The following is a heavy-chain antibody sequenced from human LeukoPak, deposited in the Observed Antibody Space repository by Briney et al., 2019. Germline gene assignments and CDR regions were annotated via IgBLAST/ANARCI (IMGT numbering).Heavy chain of an antibody. CDR2: IYHSGST. CDR3: ARSHYGLDY. Sequence: SETLSLTCTVSGGSVSSGSYYWSWIRQPPGKGLEWIGYIYHSGSTYYNPSLKSRVTISVDRSKNQFSLKLSSVTAADTAVYYCARSHYGLDYWGQGTLVTVSS. V-gene: IGHV4-30-2*01. J-gene: IGHJ4*02. D-gene: IGHD3-10*01. CDR1: GGSVSSGSYY.